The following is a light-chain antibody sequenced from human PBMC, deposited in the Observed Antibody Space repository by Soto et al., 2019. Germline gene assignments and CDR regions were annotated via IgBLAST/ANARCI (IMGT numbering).Light chain of an antibody. J-gene: IGKJ1*01. CDR1: QSVRSN. CDR3: QQYNNWPRT. Sequence: EIVMTQSPATLSVSLGERVTLSCRASQSVRSNLAWYQQKPGQAPRLLIYGASTRATGTPARFSGSGSGTEFTLTISSLQSEDFAVYYCQQYNNWPRTFGQGTKVDIK. V-gene: IGKV3-15*01. CDR2: GAS.